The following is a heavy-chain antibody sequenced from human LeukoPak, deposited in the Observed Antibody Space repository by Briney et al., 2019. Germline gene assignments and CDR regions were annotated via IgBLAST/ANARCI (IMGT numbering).Heavy chain of an antibody. CDR1: GITVSNYG. Sequence: GGSLRLSCVVSGITVSNYGTNWVRQGPGKGLEWASGIREGGGGKNYAGSVKGRFTISRDNAKNSLYLQMNSLRAEDTAVYYCARGLNEGFDYWGQGTLVTVSS. CDR2: IREGGGGK. CDR3: ARGLNEGFDY. V-gene: IGHV3-21*04. J-gene: IGHJ4*02. D-gene: IGHD1-1*01.